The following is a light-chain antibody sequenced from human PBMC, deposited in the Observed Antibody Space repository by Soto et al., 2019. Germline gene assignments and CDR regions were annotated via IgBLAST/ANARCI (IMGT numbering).Light chain of an antibody. Sequence: QSVLAQPASVSGSPGQSITIPCTGTSNDVGSYDLVSWYQQHPGKAPKLIVYEGNKRPSGVSDRFSDSKSGNTASLTISGLQAEDEADYYCCSYAGGASYVFGTGTKATV. CDR3: CSYAGGASYV. CDR1: SNDVGSYDL. V-gene: IGLV2-23*01. J-gene: IGLJ1*01. CDR2: EGN.